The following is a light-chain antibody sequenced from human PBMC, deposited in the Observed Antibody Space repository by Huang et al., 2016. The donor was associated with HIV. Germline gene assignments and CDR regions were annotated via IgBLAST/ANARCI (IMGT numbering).Light chain of an antibody. V-gene: IGKV1-NL1*01. CDR1: QGISNS. CDR3: QQYFTTPPWT. Sequence: DPQMTQSPSSLSASIGDRVTITCRASQGISNSLAWYQQKPGKAPKLLLYAASRLKSGVPSRFSGSGSGTTYNLTSSSLRPEDFATFYCQQYFTTPPWTFGQGTKLEIK. CDR2: AAS. J-gene: IGKJ2*01.